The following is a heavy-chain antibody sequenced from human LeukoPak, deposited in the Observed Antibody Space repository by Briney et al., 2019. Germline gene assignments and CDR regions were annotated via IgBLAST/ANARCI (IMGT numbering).Heavy chain of an antibody. D-gene: IGHD2-2*01. V-gene: IGHV4-34*01. CDR1: GDSFSGFY. J-gene: IGHJ4*02. CDR2: INHRGST. CDR3: ARGPLGYCSSSSCHGLDY. Sequence: SETLSLTCAVYGDSFSGFYWSWIRQPPGKGLEWIGEINHRGSTNYNPSLKSRVTISADTSKNQFSLRLSSVTAADTAVYYCARGPLGYCSSSSCHGLDYWGQGTLVTVSS.